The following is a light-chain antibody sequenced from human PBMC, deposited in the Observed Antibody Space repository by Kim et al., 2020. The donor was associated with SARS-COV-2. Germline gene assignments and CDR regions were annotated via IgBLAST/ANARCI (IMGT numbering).Light chain of an antibody. Sequence: LDQTVRRTGQGDSRRSYYASWYQQKPGQAPVLVIYGKNNRPSGIPDRFSGSSSGNTASLTITGAQAEDEADYYCNSRDSSGNHLYVFGTGTKVTVL. V-gene: IGLV3-19*01. CDR3: NSRDSSGNHLYV. CDR2: GKN. J-gene: IGLJ1*01. CDR1: SRRSYY.